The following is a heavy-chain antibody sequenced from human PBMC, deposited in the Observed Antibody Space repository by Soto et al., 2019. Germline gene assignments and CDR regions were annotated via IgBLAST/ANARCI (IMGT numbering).Heavy chain of an antibody. CDR3: TRDPDFWSGYYVYYDY. V-gene: IGHV3-49*04. D-gene: IGHD3-3*01. CDR2: IRSKAYGGTT. CDR1: GFTFGDYA. J-gene: IGHJ4*02. Sequence: GSLRLSCTASGFTFGDYAMSWVRQAPGKGLEWVGFIRSKAYGGTTEYAASVKGRFTISRDDSKSIAYLQMNSLKTEDTAVYYCTRDPDFWSGYYVYYDYWGQGTLVTVSS.